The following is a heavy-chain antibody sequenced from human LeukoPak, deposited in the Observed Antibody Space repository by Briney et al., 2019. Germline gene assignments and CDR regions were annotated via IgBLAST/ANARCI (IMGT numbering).Heavy chain of an antibody. CDR2: ISTISGCT. Sequence: ASEKVSCKGSVYTFTRYYMHWGRQAPGHRLEWRGWISTISGCTNYAQKFPRRVTITRDTSIRTPYMQRSRLRSDDTAVYYCARSLSYCTNGVCDPREDAFDTGGQGTMVTVSS. CDR1: VYTFTRYY. D-gene: IGHD2-8*01. J-gene: IGHJ3*02. V-gene: IGHV1-2*02. CDR3: ARSLSYCTNGVCDPREDAFDT.